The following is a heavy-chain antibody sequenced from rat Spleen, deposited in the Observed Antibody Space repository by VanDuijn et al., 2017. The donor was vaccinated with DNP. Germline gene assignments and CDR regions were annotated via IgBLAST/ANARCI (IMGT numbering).Heavy chain of an antibody. V-gene: IGHV5-27*01. J-gene: IGHJ2*01. CDR1: GFTFSAYY. CDR3: TTDLDYNNRGHY. Sequence: EVQLVESGGGLVQPGGSLKLSCAASGFTFSAYYMAWVRQAPAKGLEWVAYIGSPAYAPYYADSVKGRFTISRDNAKSTLYLQMDSLRSEDTATYYCTTDLDYNNRGHYWGQGVMVTVSS. CDR2: IGSPAYAP. D-gene: IGHD1-10*01.